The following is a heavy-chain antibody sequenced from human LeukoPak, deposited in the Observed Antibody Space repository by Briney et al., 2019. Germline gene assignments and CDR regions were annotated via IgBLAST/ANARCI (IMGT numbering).Heavy chain of an antibody. D-gene: IGHD3-10*01. Sequence: GGSLRLSCAASGFTFSDHYMSWIRQAPGKMPEWLSYISVGGNDIQYAGPVKGRFTISRDNAKNSVYLQMNSLRPDDTAVYFCSRNAGRGRMTDFWGQGTLVTVSS. J-gene: IGHJ4*02. CDR2: ISVGGNDI. V-gene: IGHV3-11*01. CDR1: GFTFSDHY. CDR3: SRNAGRGRMTDF.